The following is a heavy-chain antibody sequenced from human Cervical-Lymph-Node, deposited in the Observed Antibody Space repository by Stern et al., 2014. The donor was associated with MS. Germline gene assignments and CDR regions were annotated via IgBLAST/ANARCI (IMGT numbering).Heavy chain of an antibody. D-gene: IGHD2-15*01. CDR2: IFPGDSDS. V-gene: IGHV5-51*03. CDR3: ARWSVASDT. CDR1: GYSFTSYW. J-gene: IGHJ5*02. Sequence: VQLLQPGAEVKKPGESLKISCKGSGYSFTSYWIGWVRQMPGKGLEWMGIIFPGDSDSRYPPSFQGHVTMSVDKSISTAYLQWSSLRASDTAIYYCARWSVASDTWGQGTLVTVSS.